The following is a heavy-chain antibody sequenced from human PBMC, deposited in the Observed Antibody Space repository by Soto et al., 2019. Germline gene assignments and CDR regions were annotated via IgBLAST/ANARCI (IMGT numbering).Heavy chain of an antibody. V-gene: IGHV3-7*01. J-gene: IGHJ4*02. D-gene: IGHD3-10*01. Sequence: GGSLRLSWAASGFTFISYWMSWVRQAPGKGLEWVANIKQDGSEKYYVDSVKGRFTISRDNAKNSLYLQMNSLRAEDTAVYYCARDVITMVRGVIDYWGQGTLVTVSS. CDR2: IKQDGSEK. CDR1: GFTFISYW. CDR3: ARDVITMVRGVIDY.